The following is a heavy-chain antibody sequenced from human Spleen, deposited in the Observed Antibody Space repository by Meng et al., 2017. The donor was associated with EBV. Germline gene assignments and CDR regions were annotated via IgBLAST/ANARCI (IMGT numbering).Heavy chain of an antibody. CDR2: IHHSGTT. D-gene: IGHD3-22*01. J-gene: IGHJ4*02. Sequence: QVHPRESGPGLVKPSGTLSLTCAVSGASIDSSDWWTWVRQAPGKGLEWIGEIHHSGTTNYNPSLESRVTISIDKSDNQFSLKLTSVTAADTAVYYCARGLGGHYPTMEYWGQGTLVTVSS. CDR1: GASIDSSDW. CDR3: ARGLGGHYPTMEY. V-gene: IGHV4-4*02.